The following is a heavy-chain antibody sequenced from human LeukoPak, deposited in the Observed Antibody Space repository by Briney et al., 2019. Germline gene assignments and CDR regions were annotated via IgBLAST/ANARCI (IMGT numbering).Heavy chain of an antibody. CDR1: GYSISSGYY. Sequence: SETLSLTCTVSGYSISSGYYWGWIRQPPGKGLEWIGSIYHSGSTYYNPSLKSRVTISVDTSKNQFSLKLSSVTAADTAVYYCARDLEIDYYDSSGYSPVDYWGQGTLVTVSS. CDR3: ARDLEIDYYDSSGYSPVDY. CDR2: IYHSGST. V-gene: IGHV4-38-2*02. D-gene: IGHD3-22*01. J-gene: IGHJ4*02.